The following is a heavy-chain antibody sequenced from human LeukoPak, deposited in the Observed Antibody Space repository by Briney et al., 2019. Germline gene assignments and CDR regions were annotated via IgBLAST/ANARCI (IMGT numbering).Heavy chain of an antibody. CDR3: ARWNRDGYNGYYFDY. J-gene: IGHJ4*02. D-gene: IGHD5-24*01. V-gene: IGHV4-39*07. Sequence: SETLSLTCTVSGGSISSSSYYWGWIRQPPGKGLEWIGSIYYSGSTYYNPSLKSRVTISVDTSKNQFSLKLSSVAAADTAVYYCARWNRDGYNGYYFDYWGQGTLVTVSS. CDR2: IYYSGST. CDR1: GGSISSSSYY.